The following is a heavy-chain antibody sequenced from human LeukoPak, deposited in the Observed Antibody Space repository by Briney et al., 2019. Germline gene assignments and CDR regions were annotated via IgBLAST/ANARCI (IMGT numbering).Heavy chain of an antibody. CDR1: GLSFSRYW. CDR2: INSDGSST. D-gene: IGHD3-9*01. V-gene: IGHV3-74*01. J-gene: IGHJ4*02. CDR3: AKDRRVVDILTGHGGGFDY. Sequence: GGSPRLSCAASGLSFSRYWMHWVRQAPGQGLVWVSRINSDGSSTIYADSVKGRFTISRDNAKNTVYLQMNSLRAEDTAVYYCAKDRRVVDILTGHGGGFDYWGQGTLVTVSS.